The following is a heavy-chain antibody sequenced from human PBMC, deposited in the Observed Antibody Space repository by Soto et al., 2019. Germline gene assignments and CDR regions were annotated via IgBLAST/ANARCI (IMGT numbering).Heavy chain of an antibody. CDR2: ISSSSSYI. V-gene: IGHV3-21*01. CDR1: GFTFSSYS. CDR3: ARDSPPSGYPH. Sequence: EVQLVESGGGLVKPGGSLRLSCAASGFTFSSYSMNWVRQAPGKGLEWVSSISSSSSYIYYADSVKGRFTISRDNAKNSLYLQINSLRAEDTAVYYCARDSPPSGYPHWGQGTLVTVSS. J-gene: IGHJ4*02. D-gene: IGHD3-22*01.